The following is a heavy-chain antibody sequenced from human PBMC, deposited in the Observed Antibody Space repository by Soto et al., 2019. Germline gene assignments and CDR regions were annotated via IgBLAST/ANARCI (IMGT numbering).Heavy chain of an antibody. D-gene: IGHD5-12*01. CDR1: GFTFSNYG. Sequence: GGSLRLSCAASGFTFSNYGMHWVRQAPGKGLEWVAVIWYDGSNEYYEDSVKGRFTISRDNSKNTFYLQMNSLRAEDTAVYYCVRNSAATSPFDYWGQGTLVTVSS. J-gene: IGHJ4*02. CDR2: IWYDGSNE. CDR3: VRNSAATSPFDY. V-gene: IGHV3-33*01.